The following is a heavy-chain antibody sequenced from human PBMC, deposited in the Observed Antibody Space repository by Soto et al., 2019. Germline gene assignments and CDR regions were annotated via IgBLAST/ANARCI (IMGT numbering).Heavy chain of an antibody. D-gene: IGHD3-3*01. CDR2: IAVGSGKT. J-gene: IGHJ4*02. CDR1: GFIFNSYA. CDR3: KSEAVSTGLV. V-gene: IGHV1-58*01. Sequence: GASVKVSCKTSGFIFNSYAVQWVRQARGQRLEWMGRIAVGSGKTDYAQKLRTRLTLTRDMATSTVYMEMSSLIFEDTAIYYFKSEAVSTGLVWGLGSVVTISS.